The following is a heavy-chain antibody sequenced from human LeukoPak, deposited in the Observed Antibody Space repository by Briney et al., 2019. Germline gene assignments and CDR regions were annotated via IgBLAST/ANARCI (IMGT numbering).Heavy chain of an antibody. Sequence: GGSLRLSCAASRFTFSSYSMNWVRQAPGKVLEWVSSISSSGSYIYYADSVKGRFTISRDNARNSLYLQMNSLRAEDTAVYYRARDPYSGTYGDTYYYYMDVWGKGTTVTISS. V-gene: IGHV3-21*01. CDR3: ARDPYSGTYGDTYYYYMDV. CDR1: RFTFSSYS. J-gene: IGHJ6*03. CDR2: ISSSGSYI. D-gene: IGHD1-26*01.